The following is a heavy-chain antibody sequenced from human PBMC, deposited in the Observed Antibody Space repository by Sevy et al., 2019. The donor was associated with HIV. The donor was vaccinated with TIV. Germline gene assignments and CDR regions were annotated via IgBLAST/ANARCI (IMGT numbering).Heavy chain of an antibody. CDR1: GFTFSSYA. J-gene: IGHJ6*02. CDR3: AKGSRPEGDFWSGPMVGGGTYYYYGMDV. Sequence: GGSLRLSCAASGFTFSSYAMSGVRQAPGKGLEWVSAISGSSGSTYYADSVKGRFTISRDNSKNTLYLQMNSLRAEDTAVYYCAKGSRPEGDFWSGPMVGGGTYYYYGMDVWGQGTTVTVSS. CDR2: ISGSSGST. V-gene: IGHV3-23*01. D-gene: IGHD3-3*01.